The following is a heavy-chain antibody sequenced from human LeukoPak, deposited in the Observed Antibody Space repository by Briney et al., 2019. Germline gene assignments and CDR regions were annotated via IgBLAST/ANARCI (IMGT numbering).Heavy chain of an antibody. CDR2: INHRGST. V-gene: IGHV4-34*01. CDR1: GGTFSGYY. D-gene: IGHD6-13*01. Sequence: SETLSLTCAVYGGTFSGYYWSWTRQPPGKGLEWIGEINHRGSTNYNPSLKSRVTISVDTSKNQFSLKLSSVTAADTAVYYCARGLSIAAAGPICYYFDYWGQGTLVTVSS. CDR3: ARGLSIAAAGPICYYFDY. J-gene: IGHJ4*02.